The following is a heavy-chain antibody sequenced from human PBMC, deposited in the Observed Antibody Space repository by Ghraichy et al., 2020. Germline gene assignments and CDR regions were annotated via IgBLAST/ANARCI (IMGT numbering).Heavy chain of an antibody. V-gene: IGHV4-59*08. D-gene: IGHD1-26*01. J-gene: IGHJ4*02. CDR3: ARSPWEPHRQQFDY. Sequence: SETLSLTCTVSGGSISSYYWSWIRQPPGKGLEWIGYIYYSGSTNYNPSLKSRVTISVDTSKNQFSLKLSSVTAADTAVYYCARSPWEPHRQQFDYWGQGTLVTVSS. CDR2: IYYSGST. CDR1: GGSISSYY.